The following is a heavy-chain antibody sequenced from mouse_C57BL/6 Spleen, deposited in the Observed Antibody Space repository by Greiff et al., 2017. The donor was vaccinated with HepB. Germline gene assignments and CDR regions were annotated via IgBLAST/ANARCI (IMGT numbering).Heavy chain of an antibody. CDR2: ISYDGSN. D-gene: IGHD2-3*01. CDR1: GYSITSGYY. V-gene: IGHV3-6*01. CDR3: ARTYDGYYDWYFDV. J-gene: IGHJ1*03. Sequence: EVQLVESGPGLVKPSQSLSLTCSVTGYSITSGYYWNWIRQFPGNKLEWMGYISYDGSNNYNPSLKNRISITRDTSKNQFFLKLNSVTTEDTATYYCARTYDGYYDWYFDVWGTGTTVTVSS.